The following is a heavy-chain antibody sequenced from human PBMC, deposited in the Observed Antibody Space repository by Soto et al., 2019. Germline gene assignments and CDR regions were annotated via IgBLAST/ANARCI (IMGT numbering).Heavy chain of an antibody. CDR1: GGSISSYY. Sequence: SETLSLTCTVSGGSISSYYWSWIRQPPGKGLEWIGYIYYSGSTNYNPSLKSRVTISVDTSKNQFSLKLSSVTAADTAVYYCARDCGDDCAYNWFDPWGQGTLVTVSS. D-gene: IGHD2-21*02. CDR2: IYYSGST. V-gene: IGHV4-59*01. CDR3: ARDCGDDCAYNWFDP. J-gene: IGHJ5*02.